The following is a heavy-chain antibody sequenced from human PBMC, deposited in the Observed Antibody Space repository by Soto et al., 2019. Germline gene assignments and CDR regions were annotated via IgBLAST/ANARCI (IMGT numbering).Heavy chain of an antibody. D-gene: IGHD3-16*02. CDR3: ARALRLGELSFFDY. CDR2: INPNSGGT. J-gene: IGHJ4*02. V-gene: IGHV1-2*02. CDR1: GYTFTGYY. Sequence: ASVKVSCKASGYTFTGYYMHWLRQSPGQGLEWMGWINPNSGGTNYAQKFQGRVTMTRDTSISTAYMELSRLRSDDTAVYYCARALRLGELSFFDYWGQGTLVTVSS.